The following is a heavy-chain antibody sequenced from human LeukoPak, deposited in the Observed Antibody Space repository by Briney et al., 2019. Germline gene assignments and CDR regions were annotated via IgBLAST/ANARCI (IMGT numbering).Heavy chain of an antibody. D-gene: IGHD3-10*01. J-gene: IGHJ6*03. CDR3: ARDYLNRITMVRYDYYYYYYMDV. CDR2: INPGNGDT. V-gene: IGHV1-3*03. Sequence: ASVKVSCKTSGYSFTSQDMHWVRQAPGQSLEWMGCINPGNGDTKYSQEFQGRVTMTRDMSTSTVYMELSSLRSEDTAVYYCARDYLNRITMVRYDYYYYYYMDVWGKGTTVTVSS. CDR1: GYSFTSQD.